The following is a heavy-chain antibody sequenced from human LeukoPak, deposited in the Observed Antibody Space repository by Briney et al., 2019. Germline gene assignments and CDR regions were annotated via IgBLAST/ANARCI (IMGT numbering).Heavy chain of an antibody. CDR2: ISYDGSNK. J-gene: IGHJ3*02. Sequence: GGSLRLSCAASRFTFSSYWMSWVRQAPGKGLEWVAVISYDGSNKYYADSVKGRFTISRDNSKNTLYLQMNSLRAEDTAVYYCAKDLGIVVVIEAFDIWGQGTMVTVSS. CDR3: AKDLGIVVVIEAFDI. CDR1: RFTFSSYW. D-gene: IGHD3-22*01. V-gene: IGHV3-30*18.